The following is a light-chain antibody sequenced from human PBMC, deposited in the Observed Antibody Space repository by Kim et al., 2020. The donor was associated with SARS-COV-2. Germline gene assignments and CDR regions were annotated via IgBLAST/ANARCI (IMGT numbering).Light chain of an antibody. CDR2: GAS. CDR1: QSISNF. J-gene: IGKJ1*01. CDR3: QQSYGTPPT. V-gene: IGKV1-39*01. Sequence: ASVGDRVTIPCRASQSISNFYNWYQQKPGEAPTLLIYGASRLQSGVPSRFSGSGSGTDFTLTISSLQPEDSATYYCQQSYGTPPTFGQGTKVDIK.